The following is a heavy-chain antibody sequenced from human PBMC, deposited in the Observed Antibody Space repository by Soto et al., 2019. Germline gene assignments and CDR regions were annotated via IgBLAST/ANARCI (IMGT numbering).Heavy chain of an antibody. D-gene: IGHD4-4*01. CDR3: ARAEHYSNYLSYYYGMDV. CDR1: GGTFSSYA. CDR2: IIPIFGTA. J-gene: IGHJ6*02. Sequence: GASVKVSCKASGGTFSSYAISWVRQAPGQGLEWMGGIIPIFGTANYAQKFQGRVTITADESTSTAYMELSSLRSEDTAVYYCARAEHYSNYLSYYYGMDVWGQGTTVTVSS. V-gene: IGHV1-69*13.